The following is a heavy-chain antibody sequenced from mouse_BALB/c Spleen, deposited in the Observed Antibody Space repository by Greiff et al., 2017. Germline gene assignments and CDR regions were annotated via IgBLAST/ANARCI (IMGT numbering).Heavy chain of an antibody. CDR1: GFTFSDYY. J-gene: IGHJ3*01. CDR2: ISDGGSYT. V-gene: IGHV5-4*02. Sequence: VQLKESGGGLVKPGGSLKLSCAASGFTFSDYYMYWVRQTPEKRLEWVATISDGGSYTYYPDSVKGRFTISRDNAKNNLYLQMSSLKSEDTAMYYCARGGFAYWGQGTLVTVSA. CDR3: ARGGFAY.